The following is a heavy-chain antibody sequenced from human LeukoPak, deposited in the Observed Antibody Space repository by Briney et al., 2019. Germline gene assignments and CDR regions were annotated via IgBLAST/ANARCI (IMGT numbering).Heavy chain of an antibody. CDR2: ISSSSSYI. Sequence: GGSLRLPCAASGFTFSSYSMNWVRQAPGKGLEWVSSISSSSSYIYYADSVKGRFTISRDNAKNSLYLQMNSLRAEDTAVYYCARVPIAARRSYYYYYGMDVWGQGTTVTVSS. V-gene: IGHV3-21*01. CDR1: GFTFSSYS. CDR3: ARVPIAARRSYYYYYGMDV. D-gene: IGHD6-6*01. J-gene: IGHJ6*02.